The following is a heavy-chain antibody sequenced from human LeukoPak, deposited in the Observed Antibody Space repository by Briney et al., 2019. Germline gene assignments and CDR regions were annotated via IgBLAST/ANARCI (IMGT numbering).Heavy chain of an antibody. Sequence: GGSLRLSCAASGFTFSSYAMHWVRQAPGKGLEWVAVISYDGSNKYYADSVKGRFTISRDNSKNNVYLQMHSLRVEDTSIYYCMRDYNWGFDYWGQGTVVAVSS. V-gene: IGHV3-30*04. D-gene: IGHD1-1*01. CDR1: GFTFSSYA. CDR3: MRDYNWGFDY. CDR2: ISYDGSNK. J-gene: IGHJ4*02.